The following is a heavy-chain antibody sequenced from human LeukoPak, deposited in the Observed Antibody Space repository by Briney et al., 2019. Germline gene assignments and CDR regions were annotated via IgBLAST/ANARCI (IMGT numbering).Heavy chain of an antibody. CDR1: GFTVSSNY. D-gene: IGHD3-22*01. CDR2: TYSGGST. J-gene: IGHJ4*02. V-gene: IGHV3-53*01. Sequence: GGSLRLSCAASGFTVSSNYMSWVRQAPGKGLEWVSVTYSGGSTYYADSVKGRFTISRDNSKNTLYLQMNSLRAEDTAVYYCARGSLFGYDSSGYRFYWGQGTLVTVSS. CDR3: ARGSLFGYDSSGYRFY.